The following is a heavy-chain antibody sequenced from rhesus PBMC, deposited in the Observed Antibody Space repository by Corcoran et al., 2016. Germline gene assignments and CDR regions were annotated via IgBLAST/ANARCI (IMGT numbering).Heavy chain of an antibody. CDR2: IRNGGST. CDR3: ARGSNSLDV. J-gene: IGHJ5-2*02. Sequence: QVQLQQWGEGLVKPSETLSLTCAVYGGSVSGYWWGWIRQPPGKGLEWIGRIRNGGSTNYNPSLKSRVTISIDTSEIQFSLKLSSVTAADTAVYYCARGSNSLDVWGRGVLVTVSS. V-gene: IGHV4-73*01. CDR1: GGSVSGYW.